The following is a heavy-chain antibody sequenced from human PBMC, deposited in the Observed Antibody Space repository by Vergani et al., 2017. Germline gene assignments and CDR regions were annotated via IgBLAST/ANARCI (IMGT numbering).Heavy chain of an antibody. J-gene: IGHJ4*02. CDR2: ISYDGSNT. CDR3: AKPETILYDFWSGYYPDY. D-gene: IGHD3-3*01. Sequence: QVQLVESGGGVVQPGRSLRLSCAASGFTFSSYAMHWVRQAPGKGLEWVAVISYDGSNTYYADSVKGRFTISRDNSKNTLYLQMNSLRAEDTAVYYCAKPETILYDFWSGYYPDYWGQGTLVTVSS. CDR1: GFTFSSYA. V-gene: IGHV3-30*01.